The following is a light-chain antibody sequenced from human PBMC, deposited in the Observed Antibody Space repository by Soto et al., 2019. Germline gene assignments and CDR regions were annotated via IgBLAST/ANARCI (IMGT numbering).Light chain of an antibody. CDR2: EVS. CDR3: CSYAGRSTLV. V-gene: IGLV2-23*02. CDR1: SSDVGSYDL. J-gene: IGLJ3*02. Sequence: QSALTQPASVSGSPGQSITISCTGTSSDVGSYDLVSWYQQYPGTAPKLMIYEVSKRPSGVSNRFSGSRSGNTASLTISGLQAEDEADYYCCSYAGRSTLVFGGGTKLTVL.